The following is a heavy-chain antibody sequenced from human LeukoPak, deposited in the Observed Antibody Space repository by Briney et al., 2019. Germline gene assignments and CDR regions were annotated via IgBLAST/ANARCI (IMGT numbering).Heavy chain of an antibody. CDR2: IYNSGST. CDR1: GGSISSGSYY. V-gene: IGHV4-61*02. CDR3: ARDAGIPYCGGDCYPDY. Sequence: PSQTLSLTCTVSGGSISSGSYYWSWLRQPAGKGPEWIGRIYNSGSTNYIASLKSRITISLDTSKNQFPLKLSSVTAADTAVYYCARDAGIPYCGGDCYPDYRGQGTLVTVSS. D-gene: IGHD2-21*01. J-gene: IGHJ4*02.